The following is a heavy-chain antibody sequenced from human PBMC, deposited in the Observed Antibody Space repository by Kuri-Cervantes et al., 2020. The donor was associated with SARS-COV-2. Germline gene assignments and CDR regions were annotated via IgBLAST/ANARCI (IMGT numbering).Heavy chain of an antibody. V-gene: IGHV3-7*01. J-gene: IGHJ5*02. CDR1: GFTFSSYW. CDR2: IKQDGSEK. D-gene: IGHD1-26*01. Sequence: GGSLRLSCAASGFTFSSYWMSWVRQAPGKGLEWVANIKQDGSEKYYVDSVKGRFTISRDNSKNTLYLQMNSLRAEDTAVYYCAKDFVVTWELLSYNWFDPWGQGTLVTVSS. CDR3: AKDFVVTWELLSYNWFDP.